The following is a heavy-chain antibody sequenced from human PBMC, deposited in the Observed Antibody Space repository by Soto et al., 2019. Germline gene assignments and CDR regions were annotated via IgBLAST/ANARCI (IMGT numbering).Heavy chain of an antibody. J-gene: IGHJ4*02. V-gene: IGHV1-46*04. D-gene: IGHD1-26*01. CDR3: ARAPPRLVGATTRGSFDY. Sequence: QVQLVQSGAEVKKPGASVKVSCKASGYTFTSYYMHWVRQAPGQGLEWLGIINPSGGSTSYAQKLQGRVTMTRDTSTSTVYMELSSLRSEDTAVYYCARAPPRLVGATTRGSFDYWGQGTLVTVSS. CDR1: GYTFTSYY. CDR2: INPSGGST.